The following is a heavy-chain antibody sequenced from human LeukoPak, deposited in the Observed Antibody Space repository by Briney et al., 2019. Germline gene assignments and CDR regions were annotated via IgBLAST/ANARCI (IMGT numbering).Heavy chain of an antibody. Sequence: GGSLRLSCAASGFTFSNYWMSWVRQAPGKGREWVANIKQGGSETNYVDSVKGSFTISRDNAKKSLYLQMNSLRADDTAVYYCARIRGSGCADYWGQGTLVTVSS. V-gene: IGHV3-7*04. CDR1: GFTFSNYW. CDR2: IKQGGSET. CDR3: ARIRGSGCADY. D-gene: IGHD6-19*01. J-gene: IGHJ4*02.